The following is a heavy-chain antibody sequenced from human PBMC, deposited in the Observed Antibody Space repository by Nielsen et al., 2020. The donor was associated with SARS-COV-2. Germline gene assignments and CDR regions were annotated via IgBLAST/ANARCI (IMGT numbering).Heavy chain of an antibody. J-gene: IGHJ6*03. Sequence: LRLSCTVSGGSLNSGGHFWSWVRQFPGTGLQWIGYIYYNGDTYYNPSLRSRVSISLDTSQNQFSLNLGSVTAADTAVYYCARDSPFYYMDVWGKGTTVTVSS. CDR1: GGSLNSGGHF. CDR3: ARDSPFYYMDV. CDR2: IYYNGDT. V-gene: IGHV4-31*03.